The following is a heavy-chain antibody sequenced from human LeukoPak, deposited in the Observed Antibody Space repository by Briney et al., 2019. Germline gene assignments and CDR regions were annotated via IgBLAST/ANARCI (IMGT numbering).Heavy chain of an antibody. J-gene: IGHJ4*02. Sequence: GGSLRLSCAASGFTFSSYAMHWVRQAPGKGLEWVAVISYDGSDKYYADSVKGRFTISRDIAKNSLYLQLNSLRAEDTAVYYCARVPATTGYYFDYWGQGTLVTVSS. D-gene: IGHD2-2*01. V-gene: IGHV3-30-3*01. CDR1: GFTFSSYA. CDR3: ARVPATTGYYFDY. CDR2: ISYDGSDK.